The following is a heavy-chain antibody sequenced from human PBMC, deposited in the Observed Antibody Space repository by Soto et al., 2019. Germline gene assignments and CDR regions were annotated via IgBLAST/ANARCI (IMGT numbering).Heavy chain of an antibody. Sequence: GESLKIYCKGSGYSFTSYWIGWVRQMPGKGLEWMGIIYPGDSDTRYSPSFQGQVTISADKSISTAYLQWSSLKASDTAMYYCARSLGYCSSTSCYYYYYYMDVWGKGTTVTVSS. D-gene: IGHD2-2*01. CDR2: IYPGDSDT. V-gene: IGHV5-51*01. CDR3: ARSLGYCSSTSCYYYYYYMDV. J-gene: IGHJ6*03. CDR1: GYSFTSYW.